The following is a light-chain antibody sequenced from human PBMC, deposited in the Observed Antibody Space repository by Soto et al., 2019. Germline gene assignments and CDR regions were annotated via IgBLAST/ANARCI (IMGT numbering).Light chain of an antibody. CDR3: QQGYSTPCT. J-gene: IGKJ1*01. Sequence: DIQMTQSPASLSASVGDRVTITCLASQSISSYLHWYQQKPGKAPKLLIYAASTLQSGVPSRFSASGSGTDFTLTLSILQPEDFATYCRQQGYSTPCTFGHGTKVDIK. V-gene: IGKV1-39*01. CDR1: QSISSY. CDR2: AAS.